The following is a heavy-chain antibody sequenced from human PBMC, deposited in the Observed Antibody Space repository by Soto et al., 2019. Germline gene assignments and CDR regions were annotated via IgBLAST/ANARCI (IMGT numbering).Heavy chain of an antibody. CDR1: GFTFSSYW. Sequence: EVQLVESGGGLVQPGGSLRLSCAASGFTFSSYWMSWVRQAPGKGLEWVANIKQDGSEKYYVDSVKGRFTISRDIAKNSLHLQMTSLRAEDTAVDYCAKEPLLFLEWLSRAYFDFWGQGTLVTVSS. CDR3: AKEPLLFLEWLSRAYFDF. V-gene: IGHV3-7*04. CDR2: IKQDGSEK. D-gene: IGHD3-3*01. J-gene: IGHJ4*02.